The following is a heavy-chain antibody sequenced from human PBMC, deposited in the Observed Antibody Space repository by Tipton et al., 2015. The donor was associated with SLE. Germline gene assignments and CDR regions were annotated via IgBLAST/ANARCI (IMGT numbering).Heavy chain of an antibody. V-gene: IGHV4-39*07. CDR1: GGSISSSSYY. J-gene: IGHJ2*01. D-gene: IGHD1-14*01. CDR2: IYYSGST. Sequence: TLSLTCTVSGGSISSSSYYWGWIRQPPGKGLEWIGSIYYSGSTNYNPSLKSRVTISVDTSKNQFSLKLSSVTAADTAVYYCAAQPVAGLWYFDLWGRGTLVTVSS. CDR3: AAQPVAGLWYFDL.